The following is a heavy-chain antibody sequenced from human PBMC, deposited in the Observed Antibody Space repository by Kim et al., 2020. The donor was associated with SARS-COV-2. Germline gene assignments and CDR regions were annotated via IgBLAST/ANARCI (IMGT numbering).Heavy chain of an antibody. CDR2: IIPIFGTA. V-gene: IGHV1-69*13. D-gene: IGHD5-12*01. J-gene: IGHJ5*02. CDR3: ARNRDGYNNNWFDP. Sequence: SVKVSCKASGGTFSSYAISWVRQAPGQGLEWMGGIIPIFGTANYAQKFQGRVTITADESTSTAYMELSSLRSEDTAVYYCARNRDGYNNNWFDPWGQGTLVTVSS. CDR1: GGTFSSYA.